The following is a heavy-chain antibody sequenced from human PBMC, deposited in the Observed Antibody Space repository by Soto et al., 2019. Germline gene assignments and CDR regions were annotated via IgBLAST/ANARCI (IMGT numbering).Heavy chain of an antibody. V-gene: IGHV1-8*01. J-gene: IGHJ6*02. CDR1: FTSYD. Sequence: QVQLVQSGAEVKKPGASVKVSCTFTSYDINWVRQAPGQGLEWMAWMNPNSGDTRYAQKLQGRVTMTRNTSSFTAXLKLSSLGSEDTAVYYCARGPGSSDWRFSYYYMDVWGQGTTVTVSS. D-gene: IGHD6-19*01. CDR2: MNPNSGDT. CDR3: ARGPGSSDWRFSYYYMDV.